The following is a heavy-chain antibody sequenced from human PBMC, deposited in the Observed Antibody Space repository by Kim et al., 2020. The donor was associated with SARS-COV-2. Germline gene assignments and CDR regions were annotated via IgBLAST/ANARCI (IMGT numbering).Heavy chain of an antibody. V-gene: IGHV3-48*03. CDR2: ISSSGSTI. D-gene: IGHD3-22*01. CDR1: GFTFSSYE. Sequence: GGSLRLSCAASGFTFSSYEMNWVRQAPGKGLEWVSYISSSGSTIYYADSVKGRFTISRDNAKNSLYLQMNSLRAEDTAVYYCATESGYDYLGLLPSSGYYSGVNYYGMDVWGQGTTVTVSS. J-gene: IGHJ6*02. CDR3: ATESGYDYLGLLPSSGYYSGVNYYGMDV.